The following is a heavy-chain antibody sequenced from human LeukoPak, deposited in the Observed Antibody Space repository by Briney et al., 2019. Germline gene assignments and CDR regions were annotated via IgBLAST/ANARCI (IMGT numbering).Heavy chain of an antibody. D-gene: IGHD6-19*01. CDR3: ARSDYSSLDY. J-gene: IGHJ4*02. CDR2: IPSSGNAI. V-gene: IGHV3-48*02. CDR1: GFTFSTYS. Sequence: PGGSLRLSCAASGFTFSTYSMNWVRQAPGKGLEWVSYIPSSGNAIYYADSVKGRFTIFRDNAKNSLYLQMNSLRDEDTAVYYCARSDYSSLDYWGQGALVTVSS.